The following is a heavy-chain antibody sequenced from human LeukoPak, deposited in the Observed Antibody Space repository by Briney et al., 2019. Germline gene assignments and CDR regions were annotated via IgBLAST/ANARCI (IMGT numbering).Heavy chain of an antibody. J-gene: IGHJ4*02. CDR1: GGSFSGYY. CDR3: ARGLSDIVATIGAGGEIDY. D-gene: IGHD5-12*01. Sequence: SETLSLTCAVYGGSFSGYYWSWIRQPPGKGLEWIGEINHSGSTNYNPSLKSRVTISVDTSKNQFSLKPSSVTAADTAVYYCARGLSDIVATIGAGGEIDYWGQGTLVTVSS. V-gene: IGHV4-34*01. CDR2: INHSGST.